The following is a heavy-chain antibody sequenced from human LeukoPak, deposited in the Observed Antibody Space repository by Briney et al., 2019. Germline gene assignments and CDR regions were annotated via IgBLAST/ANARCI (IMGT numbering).Heavy chain of an antibody. V-gene: IGHV3-48*01. J-gene: IGHJ4*02. CDR2: ISSGSSTI. D-gene: IGHD3-3*01. Sequence: GGSLRLSCAASGFTFSSYRMNWVRQPPGKGWEGVSYISSGSSTIYYADSMKGRVTISRDNAKSSLYLQMNSLRVEDTAVYYCARGEARGYDFRPQDHWGQGTLVSVSS. CDR3: ARGEARGYDFRPQDH. CDR1: GFTFSSYR.